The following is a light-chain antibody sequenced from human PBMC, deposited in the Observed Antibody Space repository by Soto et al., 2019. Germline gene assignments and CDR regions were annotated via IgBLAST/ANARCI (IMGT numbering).Light chain of an antibody. J-gene: IGLJ3*02. CDR2: EDT. CDR1: SSDVGGYNL. CDR3: ATWDDNLSGPSWV. V-gene: IGLV2-23*01. Sequence: QSALTQPASVSGSPGQSVTISCIGTSSDVGGYNLVSWFQQHPGKAPKLLIYEDTKRPSGVSDRFSGSKSGNTASLTISGLRAEDEADYYCATWDDNLSGPSWVFGGGTKLTVL.